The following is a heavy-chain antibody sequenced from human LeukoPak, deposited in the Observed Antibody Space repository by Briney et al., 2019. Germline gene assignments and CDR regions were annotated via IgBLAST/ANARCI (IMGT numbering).Heavy chain of an antibody. J-gene: IGHJ5*02. CDR3: ARGQKSSGWYGRYGRFDP. CDR1: GASISSSTYY. Sequence: SETLSLTCTVSGASISSSTYYWGWIRQPPGKGLEWIGTIFYSGSTYYNPSLKSRVTISVDTSKNQFSLKLTSVTAADTAFYYCARGQKSSGWYGRYGRFDPWGQGTLVTVSS. V-gene: IGHV4-39*07. CDR2: IFYSGST. D-gene: IGHD6-19*01.